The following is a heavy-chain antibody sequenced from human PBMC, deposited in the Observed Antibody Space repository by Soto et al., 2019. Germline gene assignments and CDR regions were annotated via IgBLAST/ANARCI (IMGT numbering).Heavy chain of an antibody. CDR3: ARKEYGSGHFEF. V-gene: IGHV4-4*02. J-gene: IGHJ4*02. Sequence: AETLSLTCAVSGGSISSINWWNWVCQAPGKGLEWIGQAFHTGGTNYNPSLKSRLTMSIDKSKNSFSLSLSSVTVADTAVYYCARKEYGSGHFEFWGQGIQVTVSS. D-gene: IGHD3-10*01. CDR1: GGSISSINW. CDR2: AFHTGGT.